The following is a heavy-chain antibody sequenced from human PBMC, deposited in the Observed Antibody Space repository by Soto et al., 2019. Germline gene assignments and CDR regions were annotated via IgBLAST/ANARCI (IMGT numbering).Heavy chain of an antibody. Sequence: SETLSLTCTVSGGSVSSGSYYWSWIRQPPGKGLEWIGYIYYSGSTNYNPSLKSRVTISVDTSKNQFSLKLSSVTAADTAVYYCAREDRVYYYYGMDAWGQGTTVTGSS. J-gene: IGHJ6*02. V-gene: IGHV4-61*01. CDR3: AREDRVYYYYGMDA. CDR2: IYYSGST. CDR1: GGSVSSGSYY. D-gene: IGHD6-6*01.